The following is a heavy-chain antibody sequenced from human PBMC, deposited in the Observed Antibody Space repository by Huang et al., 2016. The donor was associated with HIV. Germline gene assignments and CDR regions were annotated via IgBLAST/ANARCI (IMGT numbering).Heavy chain of an antibody. CDR1: GCSLREDW. CDR3: TTHRYDVLTGFEY. CDR2: IKSKNDGGTT. V-gene: IGHV3-15*01. Sequence: EVQLVESGGGLGKPGGSLRLSCAASGCSLREDWMSWVSQAPGKGMEWVGRIKSKNDGGTTDYAAPVKGRFTMSRDDSKYTLYLDLNSLKAEDTAIYYCTTHRYDVLTGFEYWGQGTLVTVPS. J-gene: IGHJ4*02. D-gene: IGHD3-9*01.